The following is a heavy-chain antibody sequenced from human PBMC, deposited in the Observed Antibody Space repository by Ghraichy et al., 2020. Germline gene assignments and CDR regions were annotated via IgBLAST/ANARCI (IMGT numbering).Heavy chain of an antibody. CDR1: GDSMNTFY. V-gene: IGHV4-59*08. J-gene: IGHJ2*01. Sequence: SQTLSLTCSVSGDSMNTFYWSWLRHSPGKGLEWIGDIFYIGTTNYNPSLKCRLTISLDTSKSQFSLILTSMTAADTALYFCARRLAAELGHYFDLWGRGSLVTVSS. D-gene: IGHD6-25*01. CDR2: IFYIGTT. CDR3: ARRLAAELGHYFDL.